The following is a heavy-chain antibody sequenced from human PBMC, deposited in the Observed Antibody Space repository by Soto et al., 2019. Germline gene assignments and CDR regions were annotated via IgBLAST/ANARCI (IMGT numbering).Heavy chain of an antibody. Sequence: QVQLQESGPGLVEPSGTLSLTCGVSGDSFSSSNWWTWIRQPPGKGLEWIGDILHTGHTDYSPAPRSRITTSTDTSKKEFSLHLNSVTATDTAVYYCARSPRRVDGKWFFDYWGPGALVTVSS. D-gene: IGHD3-22*01. V-gene: IGHV4-4*02. CDR2: ILHTGHT. J-gene: IGHJ4*02. CDR3: ARSPRRVDGKWFFDY. CDR1: GDSFSSSNW.